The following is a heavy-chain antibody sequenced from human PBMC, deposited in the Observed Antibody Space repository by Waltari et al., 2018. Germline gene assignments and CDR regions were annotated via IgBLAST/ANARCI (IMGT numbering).Heavy chain of an antibody. V-gene: IGHV4-34*01. CDR2: INPSGST. D-gene: IGHD2-2*01. CDR3: ARSADPGTYCGSSSCAMFYYYYYMEV. Sequence: QVQLQQWGAGLLKPSETLSLSCAVDGGSFSGYSWSLIRQPPGKGREWIGEINPSGSTRYSPSLRGRVTISEDTSKNQVSLMMTSVTRADTAVYYCARSADPGTYCGSSSCAMFYYYYYMEVWGKGTTVTISS. J-gene: IGHJ6*03. CDR1: GGSFSGYS.